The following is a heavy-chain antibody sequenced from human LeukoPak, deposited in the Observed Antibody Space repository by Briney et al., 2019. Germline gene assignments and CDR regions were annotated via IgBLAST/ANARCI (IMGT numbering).Heavy chain of an antibody. CDR3: ATRGYSGDGTDY. V-gene: IGHV4-34*01. CDR2: INHSGST. D-gene: IGHD5-12*01. J-gene: IGHJ4*02. Sequence: SETLSLTCAVYGGSFSGYYWSWIRQPPGKGLEWIGEINHSGSTNYNPSLKSRVTISVDTSKNQFSLKLSSVTAADTAVYYCATRGYSGDGTDYWGEGTLVTVSS. CDR1: GGSFSGYY.